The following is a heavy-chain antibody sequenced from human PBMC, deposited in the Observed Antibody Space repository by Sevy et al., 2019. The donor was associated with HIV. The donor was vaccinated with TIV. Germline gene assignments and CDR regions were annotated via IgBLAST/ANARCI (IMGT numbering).Heavy chain of an antibody. J-gene: IGHJ5*02. Sequence: GGSLRLSCAASAFTFSSYSMNWVRQAPGKGLEWVSSISSSSSYIYYADSVKGRFTISRDNAKNSLYLQMNSLRAEDTAVYYCARAHFYSSGWYWFDPWGQGTLVTVSS. CDR1: AFTFSSYS. CDR2: ISSSSSYI. CDR3: ARAHFYSSGWYWFDP. D-gene: IGHD6-19*01. V-gene: IGHV3-21*01.